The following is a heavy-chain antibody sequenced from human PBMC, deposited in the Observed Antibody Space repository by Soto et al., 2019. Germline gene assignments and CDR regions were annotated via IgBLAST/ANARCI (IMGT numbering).Heavy chain of an antibody. D-gene: IGHD1-26*01. V-gene: IGHV1-2*02. CDR3: APEELPIYYSGMDA. CDR2: INPNSGGT. CDR1: GYIFTGYH. J-gene: IGHJ6*02. Sequence: ASVKVSCKASGYIFTGYHMHWVRQAPGQGLEWMGWINPNSGGTKYAQKFQGRVTMTRDTSISTAYMELSSLRSYDTAVDYCAPEELPIYYSGMDACGEGTTVSVS.